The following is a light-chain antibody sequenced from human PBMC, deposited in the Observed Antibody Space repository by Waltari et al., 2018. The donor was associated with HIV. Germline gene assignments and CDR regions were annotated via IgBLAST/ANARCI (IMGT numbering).Light chain of an antibody. J-gene: IGKJ5*01. CDR1: QAISNY. Sequence: DIQMTQSPSLLSASVGDRVTIVCRASQAISNYVAWYQQKPGKVPDLLIYAASTLQSGVPSRFSGGASGTEFTLTISSLQPEDVATYYCQYYNSAPQVTFGQGTRLESK. V-gene: IGKV1-27*01. CDR3: QYYNSAPQVT. CDR2: AAS.